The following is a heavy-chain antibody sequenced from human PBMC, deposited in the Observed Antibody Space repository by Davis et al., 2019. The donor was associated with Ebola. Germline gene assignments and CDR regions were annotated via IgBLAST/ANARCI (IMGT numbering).Heavy chain of an antibody. CDR3: ARAQFPTTSDL. Sequence: ASVKVSCKASGYTFTSYGISWVRQAPGQGLEWMGWINPHNGNTNYAQNVQGRVTMTTDTSTSTAYMEVGSLRNDDTAVYYCARAQFPTTSDLWGQGSLVTVSS. D-gene: IGHD1-1*01. CDR2: INPHNGNT. J-gene: IGHJ5*02. CDR1: GYTFTSYG. V-gene: IGHV1-18*04.